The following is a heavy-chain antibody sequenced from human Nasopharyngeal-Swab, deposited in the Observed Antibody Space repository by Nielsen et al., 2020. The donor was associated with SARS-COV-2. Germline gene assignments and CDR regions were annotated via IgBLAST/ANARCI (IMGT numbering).Heavy chain of an antibody. D-gene: IGHD2-15*01. J-gene: IGHJ4*02. CDR1: GFTFSSYW. CDR3: ARREGFCSGGTCYLDY. V-gene: IGHV3-74*01. CDR2: ISTDGSGT. Sequence: GGSLRLSCSASGFTFSSYWMHWVRQLPGKGLVWVSRISTDGSGTNYADSVKGRFTVSRDNAENTLYLQMNSLRAEDTAVYYCARREGFCSGGTCYLDYWGQGTLVTVSS.